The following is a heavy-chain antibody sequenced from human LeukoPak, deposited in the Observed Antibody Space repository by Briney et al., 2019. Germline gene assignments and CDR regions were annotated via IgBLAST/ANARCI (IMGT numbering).Heavy chain of an antibody. V-gene: IGHV1-18*01. D-gene: IGHD3-22*01. CDR1: GYTFTSYG. CDR3: ARGAHYDSSGYFGY. J-gene: IGHJ4*02. CDR2: ISAYNGNT. Sequence: GASVKVSCKASGYTFTSYGISWVRQAPGQGLEWMGWISAYNGNTNYAQKLQGRVTMTTDTSTSTAYMELRSLRSDDTAGYYCARGAHYDSSGYFGYWGQGTLVTVSS.